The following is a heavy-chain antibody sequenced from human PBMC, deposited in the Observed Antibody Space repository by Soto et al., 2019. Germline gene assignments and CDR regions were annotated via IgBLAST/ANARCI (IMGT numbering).Heavy chain of an antibody. V-gene: IGHV4-4*02. D-gene: IGHD1-7*01. CDR2: IYRTGST. J-gene: IGHJ4*02. CDR3: ASRDPGTSVDY. CDR1: GCSFTSSNW. Sequence: SETLTLTCTVSGCSFTSSNWLPWVRQPPGQGLEWIGEIYRTGSTNYNPSLKSRVTISLDKSENQFSLKVTSLTAADTAVYYCASRDPGTSVDYWGQGTLVTVSS.